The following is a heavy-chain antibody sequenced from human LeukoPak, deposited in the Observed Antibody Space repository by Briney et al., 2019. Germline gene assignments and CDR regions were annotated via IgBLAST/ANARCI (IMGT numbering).Heavy chain of an antibody. CDR3: ARGPARRPWDAFDY. J-gene: IGHJ4*02. V-gene: IGHV1-2*02. CDR1: GYTFTGYY. D-gene: IGHD6-6*01. Sequence: ASVKVSCKASGYTFTGYYMHWVRQAPGQGLEWMGWINPNSGATSYAQKFQGRVTMTRDTSISTAYMELSRLRSDDTAVYYCARGPARRPWDAFDYWGQGTLVTVSS. CDR2: INPNSGAT.